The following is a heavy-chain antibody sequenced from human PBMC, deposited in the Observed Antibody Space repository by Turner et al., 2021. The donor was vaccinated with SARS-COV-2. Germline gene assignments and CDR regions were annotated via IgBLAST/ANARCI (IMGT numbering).Heavy chain of an antibody. J-gene: IGHJ5*01. CDR2: IWYAGSYK. CDR3: ARDLRYSFES. D-gene: IGHD3-9*01. V-gene: IGHV3-33*01. Sequence: QVQLVESGGGVVQPGRSLRLSCAASGFTFSSYGMHWVRQAPGKGLEWVAVIWYAGSYKYYADSVKGRFTISRDNSKNTLYLQMNSLRAEDTALYYCARDLRYSFESWGQGTPVTVSS. CDR1: GFTFSSYG.